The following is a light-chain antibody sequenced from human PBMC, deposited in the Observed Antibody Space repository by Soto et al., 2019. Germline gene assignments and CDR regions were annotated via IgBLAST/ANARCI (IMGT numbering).Light chain of an antibody. CDR2: FAS. V-gene: IGKV3-15*01. CDR3: QQHINWPLT. CDR1: QSVSSK. Sequence: EIVMTQSPATLSVSPGERATLSCRASQSVSSKLAWFQQKPGQAPRLLIYFASTRATDIPARFSGSGSGTEFTLTISSLQSEDFAVYYCQQHINWPLTFGGGTKV. J-gene: IGKJ4*01.